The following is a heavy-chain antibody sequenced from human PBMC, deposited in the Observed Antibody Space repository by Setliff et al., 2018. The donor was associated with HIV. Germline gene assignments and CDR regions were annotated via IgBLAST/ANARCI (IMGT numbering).Heavy chain of an antibody. J-gene: IGHJ3*02. V-gene: IGHV4-4*02. CDR1: GDSISSSNW. CDR3: ARDQGNPPSRGDI. Sequence: PSETLSLTCAVSGDSISSSNWWSWVRQPPGKGLEWIGSICGTWKTYYNPSLKSRVTISVDTSKNQLSLKMTSVTAADTAVYYCARDQGNPPSRGDIWGQGTMVTVSS. CDR2: ICGTWKT.